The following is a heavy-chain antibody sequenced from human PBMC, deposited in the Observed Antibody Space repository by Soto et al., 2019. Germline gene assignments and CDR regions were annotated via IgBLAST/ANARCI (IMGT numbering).Heavy chain of an antibody. D-gene: IGHD6-19*01. CDR2: VNEDGSEE. J-gene: IGHJ4*02. CDR1: GFSFSGNW. CDR3: ARLRSGWSIDY. Sequence: PGGSLRLSCAASGFSFSGNWMTWVRQAPGKGLEWVANVNEDGSEENYVDSVKGRFTISRDNAKNSLFLQVNSLTAADTAVYYCARLRSGWSIDYWGQGALVTAPQ. V-gene: IGHV3-7*03.